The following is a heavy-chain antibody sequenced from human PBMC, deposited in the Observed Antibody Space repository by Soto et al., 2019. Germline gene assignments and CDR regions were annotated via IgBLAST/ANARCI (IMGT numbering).Heavy chain of an antibody. D-gene: IGHD6-19*01. CDR1: GESFSAYI. CDR3: ARGLITGSHYSGGWYYFDS. Sequence: QVQLQQSGAGLLKPSETLSLTCAVYGESFSAYIWTWIRQTPGKGLQWIGQINHSGSASYNPSLNTRVTTSVHTPNSQFSLELASVTAAATAVYYCARGLITGSHYSGGWYYFDSWGQGTQVTVSS. J-gene: IGHJ4*02. V-gene: IGHV4-34*01. CDR2: INHSGSA.